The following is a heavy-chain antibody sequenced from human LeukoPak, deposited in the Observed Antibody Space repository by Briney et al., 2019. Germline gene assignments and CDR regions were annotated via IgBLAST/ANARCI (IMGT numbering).Heavy chain of an antibody. J-gene: IGHJ4*02. CDR2: ISGSGGST. CDR3: AKTHPITMIVVVITPFDY. D-gene: IGHD3-22*01. V-gene: IGHV3-23*01. CDR1: GFTFSSYA. Sequence: GGSLRLSCAASGFTFSSYAMNWVRQAPGKGLEWVSAISGSGGSTYYADSVKGRFTISRDNSKNTLYLQMSSLRAEDTAVYYCAKTHPITMIVVVITPFDYWGQGTLVTVSS.